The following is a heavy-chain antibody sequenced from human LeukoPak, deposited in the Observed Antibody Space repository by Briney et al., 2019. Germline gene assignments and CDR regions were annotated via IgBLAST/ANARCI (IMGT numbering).Heavy chain of an antibody. CDR3: ARERGGSHYYFDY. J-gene: IGHJ4*02. V-gene: IGHV3-33*01. D-gene: IGHD1-26*01. CDR1: SSYY. CDR2: IWYDGNNK. Sequence: SSYYWGWVRQAPGKGLEWVAVIWYDGNNKFYVDSVKGRFTISRDNSKNTLYLQMNSLRAEDTAVYYCARERGGSHYYFDYWGQGTLVTVSS.